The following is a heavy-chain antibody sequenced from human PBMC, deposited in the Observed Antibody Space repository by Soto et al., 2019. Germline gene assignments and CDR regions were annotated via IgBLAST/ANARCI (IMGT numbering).Heavy chain of an antibody. CDR2: IYYSGST. J-gene: IGHJ6*02. CDR3: ARDQGTSSSWGVNYYYGMDV. D-gene: IGHD6-13*01. Sequence: PSETLSLTCTVSGGSISSYYWSWIRQPPGKGLEWIGYIYYSGSTNYNPSLKSRVTISVDTSKNQFSLKLSSVTAADTAVYYCARDQGTSSSWGVNYYYGMDVWGQGTTVTVSS. V-gene: IGHV4-59*01. CDR1: GGSISSYY.